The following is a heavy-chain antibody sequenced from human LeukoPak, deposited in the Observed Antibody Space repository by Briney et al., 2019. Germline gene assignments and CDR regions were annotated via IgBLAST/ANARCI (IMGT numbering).Heavy chain of an antibody. CDR1: GFTFSNYE. Sequence: GGSLRLSCAASGFTFSNYEMNWVRQAPGKGLEWVSYISSSGSTIYYADSVKGRFTISRDNAKNSLYPQMNSLRAEDTAVYYCARGGYCSGGSCEEFDYWGQGTLVTVSS. D-gene: IGHD2-15*01. CDR2: ISSSGSTI. J-gene: IGHJ4*02. V-gene: IGHV3-48*03. CDR3: ARGGYCSGGSCEEFDY.